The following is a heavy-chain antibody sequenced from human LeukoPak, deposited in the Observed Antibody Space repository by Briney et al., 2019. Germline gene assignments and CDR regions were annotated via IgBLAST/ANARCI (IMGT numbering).Heavy chain of an antibody. Sequence: GGSLRLSCGASGFTFSDFYMSWIRQAPGQGLEWLSYISTTGYTIYYADSVKGRFTISRDNSKNTLYLQMNSLRAEDTAVYYCAKEGRDGYNPRPDYWGQGTLVTVSS. V-gene: IGHV3-11*04. CDR2: ISTTGYTI. D-gene: IGHD5-24*01. CDR3: AKEGRDGYNPRPDY. CDR1: GFTFSDFY. J-gene: IGHJ4*02.